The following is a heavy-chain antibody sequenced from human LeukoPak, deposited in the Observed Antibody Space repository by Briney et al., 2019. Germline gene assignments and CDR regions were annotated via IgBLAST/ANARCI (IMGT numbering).Heavy chain of an antibody. Sequence: GASVKVSCKASGYTFTSYDINWVRQATGQGLEWMVWMNPNSGNTGYAQKFQGRVTMTRNTSISTAYVELSSLRSEDTAAYYCARAGSYGDYADEGGYWGQGTLVTVSS. D-gene: IGHD4-17*01. CDR2: MNPNSGNT. J-gene: IGHJ4*02. CDR3: ARAGSYGDYADEGGY. V-gene: IGHV1-8*01. CDR1: GYTFTSYD.